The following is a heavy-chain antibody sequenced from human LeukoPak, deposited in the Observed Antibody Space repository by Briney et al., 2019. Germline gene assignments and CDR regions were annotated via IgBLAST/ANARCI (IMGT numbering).Heavy chain of an antibody. Sequence: GGSLRLSCAASGFTVSTYWMHWVRQVPGKGLVRVSGISSDGATTHYADSVKGRFTISRDNAKNTLYLQMNSLRVEDTAVYYCASAGRWLLTFDYWGQGTLVTVSS. CDR3: ASAGRWLLTFDY. D-gene: IGHD3-22*01. CDR2: ISSDGATT. V-gene: IGHV3-74*01. CDR1: GFTVSTYW. J-gene: IGHJ4*02.